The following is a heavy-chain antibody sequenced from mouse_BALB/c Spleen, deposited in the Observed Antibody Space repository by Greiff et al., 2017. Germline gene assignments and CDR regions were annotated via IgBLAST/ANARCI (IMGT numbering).Heavy chain of an antibody. CDR1: GFNIKDTY. D-gene: IGHD2-4*01. Sequence: VQLQQSGAELVKPGASVKLSCTASGFNIKDTYMHWVKQRPEQGLEWIGRIDPANGNTKYAPKFQGKATISADTSSNTAYLQLSSLTSEDTAVYNYASTDARDFFAYWGQGTLGTVSA. J-gene: IGHJ3*01. V-gene: IGHV14-3*02. CDR2: IDPANGNT. CDR3: ASTDARDFFAY.